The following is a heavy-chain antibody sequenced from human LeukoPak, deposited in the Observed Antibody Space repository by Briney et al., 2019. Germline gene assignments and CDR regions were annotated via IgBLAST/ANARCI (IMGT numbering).Heavy chain of an antibody. J-gene: IGHJ4*02. CDR1: GFSLSTSGVG. V-gene: IGHV2-5*01. CDR2: IYWNDDK. CDR3: AHRHSLWWSTLYYFDY. Sequence: SGPTLVKPTQTLTLTCTFSGFSLSTSGVGVGWIRQPPGKALEWLALIYWNDDKRYSPSLKSRLTITKDTSKNQVVLTMTNMDPVDTATYYCAHRHSLWWSTLYYFDYWGQGTLVTVSS. D-gene: IGHD2-15*01.